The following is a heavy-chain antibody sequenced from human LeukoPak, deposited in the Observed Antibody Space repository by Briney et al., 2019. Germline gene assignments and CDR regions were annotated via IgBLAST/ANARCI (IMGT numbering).Heavy chain of an antibody. CDR2: IIPIFGTA. V-gene: IGHV1-69*13. J-gene: IGHJ4*02. Sequence: AVKVSCKASGGTFSSYAISWVRQAPGQGLEWMGGIIPIFGTANYAQKFQGRVTITADESTSTAYMELSSLRSEDTAVYYCARDLGSVAAAGTVFDYWGQGTLVTVSS. CDR1: GGTFSSYA. D-gene: IGHD6-13*01. CDR3: ARDLGSVAAAGTVFDY.